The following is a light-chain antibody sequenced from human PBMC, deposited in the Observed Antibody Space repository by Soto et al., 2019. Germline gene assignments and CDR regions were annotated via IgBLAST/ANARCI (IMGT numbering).Light chain of an antibody. CDR1: SSDVGGYIY. J-gene: IGLJ2*01. V-gene: IGLV2-14*03. Sequence: QSALTQPASVSGSPGQSITISCTGTSSDVGGYIYVSWYQQHSGKAPKLMIYDVSNRPSGVSNRFSGSKSGNTASLTISGLQAEDEADYYCSSYASSTTLVFGGGTKLTVL. CDR3: SSYASSTTLV. CDR2: DVS.